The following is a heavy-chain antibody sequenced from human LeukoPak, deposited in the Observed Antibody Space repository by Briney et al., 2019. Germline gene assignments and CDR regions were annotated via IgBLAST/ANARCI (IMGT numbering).Heavy chain of an antibody. D-gene: IGHD2-15*01. CDR2: IYTSGST. CDR3: AQTDCSGGSCDESPFDY. V-gene: IGHV4-4*08. J-gene: IGHJ4*02. Sequence: SETLSLTCTVSGGSISSYYWSWIRQPPGKGLEWIGRIYTSGSTNYNPSLKSRVTISVDTSKNQFSLKLSSVTAADTAVYYCAQTDCSGGSCDESPFDYWGQGTLVTVSS. CDR1: GGSISSYY.